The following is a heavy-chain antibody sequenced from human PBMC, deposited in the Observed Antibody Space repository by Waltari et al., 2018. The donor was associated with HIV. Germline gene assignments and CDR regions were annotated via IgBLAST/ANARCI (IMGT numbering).Heavy chain of an antibody. CDR3: ARDRIAVTGSYYYGMDV. CDR2: INPKSDGT. Sequence: QVQLVQSGAEVKKPGASVKVSCKASGYTFTGYYMHWLRQAPGQGLEWMGWINPKSDGTNYAQKFQGRVTMTRDTSTSTAYMELSRLGSDDTALYYCARDRIAVTGSYYYGMDVWGQGTTVTVSS. CDR1: GYTFTGYY. D-gene: IGHD6-19*01. V-gene: IGHV1-2*02. J-gene: IGHJ6*02.